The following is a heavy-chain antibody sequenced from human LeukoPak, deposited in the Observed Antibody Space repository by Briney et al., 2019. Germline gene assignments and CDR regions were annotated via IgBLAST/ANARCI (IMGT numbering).Heavy chain of an antibody. CDR3: ARDLGDTVKSMVV. V-gene: IGHV3-33*01. CDR1: GFTLNRYG. CDR2: IWYAGSNK. J-gene: IGHJ6*01. D-gene: IGHD3-16*01. Sequence: PGRSLSLSCAVSGFTLNRYGMHWVPQASSNELEWVAVIWYAGSNKFYADSLKCRFTNSRHNSKNTLYLQMNSLRVEDRAVYCCARDLGDTVKSMVVWGEGATVTVSS.